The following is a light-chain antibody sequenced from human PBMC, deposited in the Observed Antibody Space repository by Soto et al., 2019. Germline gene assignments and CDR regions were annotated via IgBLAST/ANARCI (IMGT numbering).Light chain of an antibody. CDR2: DAS. Sequence: EIVLTQSPGTLSLSPGERATLPSRASQPFRGFLAWYQQKPGQAPRLLIYDASNRATGIPARFSGSGSGTDFTLTISSLEPEDFAVYYCQQCNNWPLTFGGGTKVEIK. J-gene: IGKJ4*01. CDR3: QQCNNWPLT. V-gene: IGKV3-11*01. CDR1: QPFRGF.